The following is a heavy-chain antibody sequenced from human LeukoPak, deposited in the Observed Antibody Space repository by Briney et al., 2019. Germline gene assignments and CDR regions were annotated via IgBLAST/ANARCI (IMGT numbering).Heavy chain of an antibody. J-gene: IGHJ3*02. CDR2: INSDGSST. D-gene: IGHD3-3*01. V-gene: IGHV3-74*01. CDR1: EFTFSNYW. CDR3: ARGFTIFGVVNDGFDI. Sequence: PGGSLRLSCAASEFTFSNYWMHWVRQAPGKGLVWVLRINSDGSSTSYADSVKGRFTISRDNAKNTLYLQMNSLRVEDTAMYYCARGFTIFGVVNDGFDIWGQGTTVTVSS.